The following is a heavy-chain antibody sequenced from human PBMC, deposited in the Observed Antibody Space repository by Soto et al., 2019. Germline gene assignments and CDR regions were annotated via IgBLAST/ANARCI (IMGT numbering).Heavy chain of an antibody. V-gene: IGHV4-39*01. CDR1: GGSISSSSYY. CDR3: ARLSDDFWGGYYMDY. D-gene: IGHD3-3*01. CDR2: IYYSGST. Sequence: PSETPSLTCTVSGGSISSSSYYWGWIRQPPGKGLEWIGSIYYSGSTYYNPSLKSRVTISVDTSKNQFSLKLSSVTAADTAVYYCARLSDDFWGGYYMDYWGQGTLVTVSS. J-gene: IGHJ4*02.